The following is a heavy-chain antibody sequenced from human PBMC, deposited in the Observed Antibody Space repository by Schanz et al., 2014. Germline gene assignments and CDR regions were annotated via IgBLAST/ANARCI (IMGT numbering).Heavy chain of an antibody. V-gene: IGHV3-11*04. Sequence: QVQLVESGGGVVQPGGSLRLSCTASGFTFRDYQMTWIRQAPGKGLEWVSYITSGSAKFYADSVKGRFTISRDNAKNSLSLQMDRLRDEDTAVYYCARRYSGRYCFDYWGQGTLVAVSS. CDR3: ARRYSGRYCFDY. CDR2: ITSGSAK. J-gene: IGHJ4*02. D-gene: IGHD1-26*01. CDR1: GFTFRDYQ.